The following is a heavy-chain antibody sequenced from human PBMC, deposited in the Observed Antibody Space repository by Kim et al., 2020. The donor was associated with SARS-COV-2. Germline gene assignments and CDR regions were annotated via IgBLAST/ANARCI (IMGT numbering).Heavy chain of an antibody. V-gene: IGHV3-23*01. D-gene: IGHD2-15*01. Sequence: GGSLRLSCAASGFTFSGFAMNWVRQAPGKGLEWVSGISGSGGSTYYADSVKGRFTFSRDNSKNTLYLQMNSLRAEDTAVYYCAKDFYRDHSGAGAFAIWG. CDR2: ISGSGGST. CDR3: AKDFYRDHSGAGAFAI. J-gene: IGHJ3*02. CDR1: GFTFSGFA.